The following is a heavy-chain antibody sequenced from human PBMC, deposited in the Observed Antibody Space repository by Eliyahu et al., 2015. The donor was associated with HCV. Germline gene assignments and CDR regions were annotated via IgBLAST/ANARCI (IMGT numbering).Heavy chain of an antibody. CDR1: XFTFXXYA. D-gene: IGHD2-15*01. J-gene: IGHJ4*02. CDR3: AKELNSIVVVAEGFDY. Sequence: EVQLLESXGGLVQPGGSLXLSCAASXFTFXXYAMSWVRQAPGKGLEWVSXXSGSGGSTYYADSVKGRFTISRDNSKNTLYLQMNSLRAEDTAVYYCAKELNSIVVVAEGFDYWGQGTLVTVSS. V-gene: IGHV3-23*01. CDR2: XSGSGGST.